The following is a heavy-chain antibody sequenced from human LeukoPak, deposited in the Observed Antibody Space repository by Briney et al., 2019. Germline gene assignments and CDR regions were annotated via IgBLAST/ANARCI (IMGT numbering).Heavy chain of an antibody. V-gene: IGHV3-11*01. CDR1: GFTFSDYY. CDR3: AIDRYGSGSNWFDP. CDR2: ISSSGSTI. Sequence: PGGSLRLSCAASGFTFSDYYMSWIRQAPGKGLEWVSYISSSGSTIYYADSVKGRFTISRDNAKSSLYLQMNSLRAEDTAVYYCAIDRYGSGSNWFDPWGQGTLVTVSS. D-gene: IGHD3-10*01. J-gene: IGHJ5*02.